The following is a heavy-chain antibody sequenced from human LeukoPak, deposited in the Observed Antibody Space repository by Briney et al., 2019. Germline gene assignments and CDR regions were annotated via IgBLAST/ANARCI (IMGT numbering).Heavy chain of an antibody. CDR2: IYHSGST. J-gene: IGHJ5*02. Sequence: PSETLSLTCAVYGGSFSGYYWDWIRQPPGKGLEWIGYIYHSGSTYYNPSLKSRVTISVDRSKNQFSLKLSSVTAADTAVYYCARTYYYDSSGYYYVSPNWFDPWGQGTLVTVSS. CDR3: ARTYYYDSSGYYYVSPNWFDP. D-gene: IGHD3-22*01. V-gene: IGHV4-30-2*01. CDR1: GGSFSGYY.